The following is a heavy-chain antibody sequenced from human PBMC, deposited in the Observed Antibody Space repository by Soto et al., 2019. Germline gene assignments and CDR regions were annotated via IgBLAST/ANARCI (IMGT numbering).Heavy chain of an antibody. CDR3: ARVEASSAMITH. CDR2: INSDGDSI. Sequence: PGGSLRLSCAASGFTFSNYWMYWVRQAPGEGLVWVSRINSDGDSIRYSDSVKGRFTVSRDNAKNTLHIQMNSLRAEDTALYYCARVEASSAMITHWGQGALVTVSS. J-gene: IGHJ4*02. CDR1: GFTFSNYW. D-gene: IGHD3-10*01. V-gene: IGHV3-74*01.